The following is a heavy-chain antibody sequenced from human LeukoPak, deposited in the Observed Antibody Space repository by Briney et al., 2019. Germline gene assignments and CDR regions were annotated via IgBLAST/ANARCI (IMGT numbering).Heavy chain of an antibody. CDR3: ARDQGGPGFQGDDAFDI. V-gene: IGHV3-66*01. D-gene: IGHD3-16*01. CDR2: IYSGGST. Sequence: GGSLRLSCAASGFTVSSNYMSWVRQAPGKGLEWVSVIYSGGSTYYADSVKGRFTISRDNSKNTLYLQMNSLRAEDTAVYYCARDQGGPGFQGDDAFDIWGQGTMVTVSS. J-gene: IGHJ3*02. CDR1: GFTVSSNY.